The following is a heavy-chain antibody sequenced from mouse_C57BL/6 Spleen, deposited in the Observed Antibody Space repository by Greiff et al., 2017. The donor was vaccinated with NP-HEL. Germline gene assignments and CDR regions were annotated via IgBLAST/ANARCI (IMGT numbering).Heavy chain of an antibody. CDR2: ISYDGSN. D-gene: IGHD2-4*01. J-gene: IGHJ4*01. V-gene: IGHV3-6*01. Sequence: EVQLQQSGPGLVKPSQSLSLTCSVTGYSITSGYYWNWIRQFPGNKLEWMGYISYDGSNNYNPSLKNRISITRDTSKNQFFLKLNSVTTEDTATYYCAREDYDYDFGSMDYWGQGTSVTVSS. CDR1: GYSITSGYY. CDR3: AREDYDYDFGSMDY.